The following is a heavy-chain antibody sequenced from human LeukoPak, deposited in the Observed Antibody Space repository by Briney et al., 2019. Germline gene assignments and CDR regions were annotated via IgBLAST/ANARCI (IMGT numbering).Heavy chain of an antibody. J-gene: IGHJ4*02. CDR2: IKQDGSEK. Sequence: PGGSLRLSFAASGFIFSRDSMSWVRQAPGKGLEWVANIKQDGSEKYYVDSVKGRFTISRDNAKNSLYLQMNSLRAEDTAVYYCARAPGIAAAEDYWGQGTLVTVSS. CDR1: GFIFSRDS. D-gene: IGHD6-13*01. CDR3: ARAPGIAAAEDY. V-gene: IGHV3-7*01.